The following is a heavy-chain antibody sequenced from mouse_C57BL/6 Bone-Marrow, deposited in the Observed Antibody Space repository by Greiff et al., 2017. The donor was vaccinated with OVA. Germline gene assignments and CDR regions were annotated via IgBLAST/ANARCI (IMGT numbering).Heavy chain of an antibody. V-gene: IGHV14-3*01. CDR2: IDPANDNT. J-gene: IGHJ4*01. Sequence: EVQLQQSVAELVRPGASVKLSCTASGFNIKNTYMHWVKQRPEQGLEWIGRIDPANDNTKYAPKFPGKATMTADTSSNTAYLQLSSLSSEDTAVYCCAIGNFGSSFYAMDYWGQGTSVTVSS. CDR3: AIGNFGSSFYAMDY. D-gene: IGHD1-1*01. CDR1: GFNIKNTY.